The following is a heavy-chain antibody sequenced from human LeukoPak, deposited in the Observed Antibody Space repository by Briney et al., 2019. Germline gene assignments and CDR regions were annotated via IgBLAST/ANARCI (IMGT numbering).Heavy chain of an antibody. CDR3: AKDGYDILTGYYYYYYMDV. V-gene: IGHV3-43D*03. D-gene: IGHD3-9*01. CDR1: GFTFSSYG. Sequence: GGSLRLSCAASGFTFSSYGMHWVRQAPGKGLEWVSLISWDGGSTYYADSVKGRFTISRDNSKNSLYLQMNSLRAEDTALYYCAKDGYDILTGYYYYYYMDVWGKGTTVTVSS. J-gene: IGHJ6*03. CDR2: ISWDGGST.